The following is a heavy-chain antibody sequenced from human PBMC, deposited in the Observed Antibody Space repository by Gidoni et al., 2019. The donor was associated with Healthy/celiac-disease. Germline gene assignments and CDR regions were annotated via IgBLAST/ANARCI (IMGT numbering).Heavy chain of an antibody. V-gene: IGHV1-24*01. CDR1: GYTLTELS. J-gene: IGHJ3*02. D-gene: IGHD1-1*01. CDR3: ATGGYNWNDVVGAFDI. CDR2: FDPEDGET. Sequence: QVQLVQSGAEVKKPGASVKVSCKVSGYTLTELSMHWVRQAPGKGLEWMGGFDPEDGETIYAQKFQGRVTMTEDTSTDTAYMELSSLRSEDTAVYYRATGGYNWNDVVGAFDIWGQGTMVTVSS.